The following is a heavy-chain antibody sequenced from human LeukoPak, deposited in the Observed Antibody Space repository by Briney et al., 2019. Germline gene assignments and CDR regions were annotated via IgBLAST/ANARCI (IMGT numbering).Heavy chain of an antibody. CDR1: GFTFSSYE. V-gene: IGHV3-48*03. J-gene: IGHJ4*02. Sequence: GGSLRLSCAASGFTFSSYEMNWVRQAPGKGLEWVSYISSSGSTIYYADSVKARFTISRDNAKNSLYLQMNSLRAEDTAVYYCARVTNYYDSSGYYRVFDYWGQGTLVTVSS. CDR3: ARVTNYYDSSGYYRVFDY. D-gene: IGHD3-22*01. CDR2: ISSSGSTI.